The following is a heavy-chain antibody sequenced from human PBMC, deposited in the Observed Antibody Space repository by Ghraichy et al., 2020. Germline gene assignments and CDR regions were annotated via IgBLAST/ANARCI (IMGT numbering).Heavy chain of an antibody. Sequence: GGSLRLSCAASGFTLSSYSMNWVRQAPGKGLEWVSSISSSSSYIYYADSVKGRFTISRDNAKNSLYLQMNSLRAEDTAVYYCAREAPFQTYYDILTGYMDYWGQGTLVTVSS. CDR1: GFTLSSYS. D-gene: IGHD3-9*01. J-gene: IGHJ4*02. CDR2: ISSSSSYI. CDR3: AREAPFQTYYDILTGYMDY. V-gene: IGHV3-21*01.